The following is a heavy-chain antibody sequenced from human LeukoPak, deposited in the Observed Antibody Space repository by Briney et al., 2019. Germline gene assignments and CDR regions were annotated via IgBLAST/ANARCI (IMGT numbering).Heavy chain of an antibody. CDR1: GGTFSSNA. CDR2: IIPIFGTA. V-gene: IGHV1-69*13. J-gene: IGHJ6*02. CDR3: ARGGASGSYHYGMDV. D-gene: IGHD1-26*01. Sequence: GASVKVSCKASGGTFSSNAISWVRQAPGQGLEWMGGIIPIFGTANYAQKFQGRVTITADESTSTAYMELSSLRSEDTAVYYCARGGASGSYHYGMDVWGQGTTVTVSS.